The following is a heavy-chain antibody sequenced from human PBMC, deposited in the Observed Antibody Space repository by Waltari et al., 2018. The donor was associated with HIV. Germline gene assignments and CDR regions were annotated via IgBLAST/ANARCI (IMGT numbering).Heavy chain of an antibody. CDR3: TTGLTLGLVVPHYYYYGMDV. D-gene: IGHD2-2*01. V-gene: IGHV3-15*01. CDR1: GFTFSNAW. J-gene: IGHJ6*02. Sequence: EVQLVESGGGLVKPGGSLRLSCAASGFTFSNAWMSWVRQAPGKGLEWVGRIKSKTDGGTTDYAAPVKGRFTISRDDSKNTLYLQMNSLKTEDTAVYYCTTGLTLGLVVPHYYYYGMDVWGQGTTVTVSS. CDR2: IKSKTDGGTT.